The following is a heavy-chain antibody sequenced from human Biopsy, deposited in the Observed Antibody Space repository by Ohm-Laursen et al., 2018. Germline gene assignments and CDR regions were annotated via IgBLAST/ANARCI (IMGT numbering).Heavy chain of an antibody. CDR3: ARDRDRRGWFDP. V-gene: IGHV4-4*07. Sequence: SETLSLTCTVSGGSLSSYSWSWIRQPARKGLEWIGQIYTSGITNYNPSLKSRVTMSVDTSKSKFSLRVSSVTAADTAVYYCARDRDRRGWFDPWGQGTLVTVSS. D-gene: IGHD1-14*01. CDR1: GGSLSSYS. J-gene: IGHJ5*02. CDR2: IYTSGIT.